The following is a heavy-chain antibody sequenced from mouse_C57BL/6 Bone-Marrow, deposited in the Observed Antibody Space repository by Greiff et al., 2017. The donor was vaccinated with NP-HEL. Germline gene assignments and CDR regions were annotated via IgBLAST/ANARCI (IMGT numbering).Heavy chain of an antibody. J-gene: IGHJ1*03. CDR3: ANRNVDV. V-gene: IGHV3-6*01. Sequence: EVQLQESGPGLVKPSQSLSLTCSVTGYSITSGYYWNWIRQFPGNKLEWMGYISYDGSNNYNPSLKNRISITRDTSKNQFFLKLSSVTTEDTATYYCANRNVDVWGTGTTVTVSS. CDR1: GYSITSGYY. CDR2: ISYDGSN.